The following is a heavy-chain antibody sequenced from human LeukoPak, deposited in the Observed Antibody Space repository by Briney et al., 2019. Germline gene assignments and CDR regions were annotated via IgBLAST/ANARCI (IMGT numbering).Heavy chain of an antibody. CDR3: ARALTTLTYEGY. D-gene: IGHD1-1*01. CDR2: ISGSNSYI. J-gene: IGHJ4*02. Sequence: GGPLRLSCAASGFTFSSYTMHWIRQAPGKGLEWVSSISGSNSYIFYADSVKGRFTVSRDNAKDSLYLQMNSLRAEDTAVYYCARALTTLTYEGYWGQGTLVTVSS. V-gene: IGHV3-21*01. CDR1: GFTFSSYT.